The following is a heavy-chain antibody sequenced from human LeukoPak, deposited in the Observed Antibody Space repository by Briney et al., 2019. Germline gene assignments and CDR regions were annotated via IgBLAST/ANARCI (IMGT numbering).Heavy chain of an antibody. Sequence: GGSLRLSCAASGFNFIDYSMKWVRQAPGKGLEWISYIGISSGNTKYADSVKGRFTISRDKARNSLYLQMNSLRVEDTAVYYCARDHRYAFDNWGHGTLVTVSS. CDR3: ARDHRYAFDN. CDR2: IGISSGNT. V-gene: IGHV3-48*01. D-gene: IGHD5-12*01. J-gene: IGHJ4*01. CDR1: GFNFIDYS.